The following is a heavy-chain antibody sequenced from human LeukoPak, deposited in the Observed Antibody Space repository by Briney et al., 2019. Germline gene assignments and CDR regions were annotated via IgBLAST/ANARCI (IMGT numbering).Heavy chain of an antibody. CDR1: AGSISSFF. D-gene: IGHD4-17*01. CDR2: THESGST. CDR3: ARSRGGYGDYGSWFDP. Sequence: SETLSLTCTVSAGSISSFFWNWIRQPPGKGLEWIGFTHESGSTNYNPSLKSRVTMSLDSSKNQFSLRLSSVTTADTAFYYCARSRGGYGDYGSWFDPWGQGTLVNVSP. V-gene: IGHV4-59*01. J-gene: IGHJ5*02.